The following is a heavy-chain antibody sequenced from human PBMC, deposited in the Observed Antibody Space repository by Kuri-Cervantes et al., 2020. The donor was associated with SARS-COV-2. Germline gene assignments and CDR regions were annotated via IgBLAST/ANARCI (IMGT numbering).Heavy chain of an antibody. D-gene: IGHD3-22*01. V-gene: IGHV3-33*07. CDR3: ALSSGYYYPNAGFDY. J-gene: IGHJ4*02. CDR1: GFGVTSYN. Sequence: GGSLRLSCAASGFGVTSYNVNWVRQAPGKGLEWVAVIWYDGSNKYYADSVKGRFTISRDNSKNTLYLQMNSLRAEDTAVYYCALSSGYYYPNAGFDYWGQGTLVTVSS. CDR2: IWYDGSNK.